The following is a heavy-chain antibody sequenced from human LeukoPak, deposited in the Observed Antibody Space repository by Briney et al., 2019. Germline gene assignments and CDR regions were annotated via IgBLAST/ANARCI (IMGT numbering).Heavy chain of an antibody. CDR3: AKPGSGYYFDY. J-gene: IGHJ4*02. CDR1: GFIFSNYA. D-gene: IGHD3-3*01. Sequence: GGSLRLSCAASGFIFSNYAMTWVRQAPGKGLEWVPSISGSGGSTLYADSVKGRFIISRDNSKNTADLQMNSLSAEDTALYYCAKPGSGYYFDYWGQGTLVTVSS. V-gene: IGHV3-23*01. CDR2: ISGSGGST.